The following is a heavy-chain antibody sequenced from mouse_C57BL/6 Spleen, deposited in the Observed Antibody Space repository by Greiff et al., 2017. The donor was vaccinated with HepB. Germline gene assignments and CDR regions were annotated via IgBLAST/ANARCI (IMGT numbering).Heavy chain of an antibody. CDR2: ISYDGSN. V-gene: IGHV3-6*01. D-gene: IGHD1-1*01. J-gene: IGHJ4*01. CDR3: AKDSSHYYGSSYSAMDY. Sequence: EVQVVESGPGLVKPSQSLSLTCSVTGYSITSGYYWNWIRQFPGNKLEWMGYISYDGSNNYNPSLKNRISITLDTSKNQFFLKLNSVTTEDTATYFCAKDSSHYYGSSYSAMDYWGQGTSVTVSS. CDR1: GYSITSGYY.